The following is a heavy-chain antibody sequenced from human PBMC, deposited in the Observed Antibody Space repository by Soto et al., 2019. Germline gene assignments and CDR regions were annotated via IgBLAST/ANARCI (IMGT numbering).Heavy chain of an antibody. CDR3: ARVPFPYYYDVSGPFDY. CDR1: GGSISSGDYY. CDR2: IYYSGST. D-gene: IGHD3-22*01. J-gene: IGHJ4*02. V-gene: IGHV4-30-4*02. Sequence: PSXTLSLTCTVSGGSISSGDYYWSWLRQPPGKGLEWIGYIYYSGSTYYNPSLKSRVTMPVDTSKNQFSLKLSSVTAADTAVYYCARVPFPYYYDVSGPFDYWGQGTLVTVSS.